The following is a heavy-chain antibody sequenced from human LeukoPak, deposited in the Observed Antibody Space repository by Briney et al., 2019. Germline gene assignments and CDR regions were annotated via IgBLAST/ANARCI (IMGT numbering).Heavy chain of an antibody. CDR2: INYSGNT. D-gene: IGHD6-19*01. CDR3: ARLDGIGVADTRIDY. J-gene: IGHJ4*02. Sequence: SETLSLTCSVSGGSISSSSYYWGWIRQPPGKGLEWIGSINYSGNTYFNPSLKSRVTISVDTSKNQFSLKLSSVTAADTAVYYCARLDGIGVADTRIDYWGQGTLVTVSS. CDR1: GGSISSSSYY. V-gene: IGHV4-39*01.